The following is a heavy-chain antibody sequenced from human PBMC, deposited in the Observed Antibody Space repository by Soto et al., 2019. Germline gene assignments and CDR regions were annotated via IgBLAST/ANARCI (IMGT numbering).Heavy chain of an antibody. CDR3: ARRHSSGWYSDY. Sequence: GASVKVSCKASGYTFTGYYIHWVRQAPGQGLEWMGWINPNSGGTNYAQKFQGWVTMTRDTSISTAYMELSRLKSDDTAVYYCARRHSSGWYSDYWGQGTLVTVSS. D-gene: IGHD6-19*01. J-gene: IGHJ4*02. V-gene: IGHV1-2*04. CDR1: GYTFTGYY. CDR2: INPNSGGT.